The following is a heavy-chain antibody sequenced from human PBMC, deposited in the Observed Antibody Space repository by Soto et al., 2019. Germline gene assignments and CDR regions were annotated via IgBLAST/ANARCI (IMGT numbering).Heavy chain of an antibody. J-gene: IGHJ6*03. CDR1: NGSIASSHW. CDR3: VRVTCSGGNCFYYYYYMDV. CDR2: MYHSGSA. D-gene: IGHD2-15*01. Sequence: SETLSLTCAVSNGSIASSHWWGWVRQPPGKGLEWIGEMYHSGSANYNPSPKSRVTISVDKSKNQFSLKLSSVTAADTAVYYCVRVTCSGGNCFYYYYYMDVRGKGTTVTVSS. V-gene: IGHV4-4*02.